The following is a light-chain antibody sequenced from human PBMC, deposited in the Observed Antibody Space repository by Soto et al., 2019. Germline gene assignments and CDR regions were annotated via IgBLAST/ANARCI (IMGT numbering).Light chain of an antibody. CDR2: DAS. CDR3: QQYNSYS. V-gene: IGKV1-5*01. Sequence: DIQMTQSPSSLSASAGDRVTITCRASQTITYFLNWYQQKPGKAPKLLIYDASSLESGVPSRFSGSGSGTEFTLTISSLQPDDFATYYCQQYNSYSFGQGTKVDIK. CDR1: QTITYF. J-gene: IGKJ1*01.